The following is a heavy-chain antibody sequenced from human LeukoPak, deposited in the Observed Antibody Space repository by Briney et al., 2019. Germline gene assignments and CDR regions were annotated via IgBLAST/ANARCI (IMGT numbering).Heavy chain of an antibody. CDR1: GFTFSSYG. CDR3: AKEILYYFDY. Sequence: GRSLRLSCAASGFTFSSYGMHWVRQAPGKGLEWVAVIWYDGSNKYYADSAKGRFTISRDNSKNTLYLQMNSLRAEDTAVYYCAKEILYYFDYWGQGTLVTVSS. CDR2: IWYDGSNK. J-gene: IGHJ4*02. V-gene: IGHV3-33*06.